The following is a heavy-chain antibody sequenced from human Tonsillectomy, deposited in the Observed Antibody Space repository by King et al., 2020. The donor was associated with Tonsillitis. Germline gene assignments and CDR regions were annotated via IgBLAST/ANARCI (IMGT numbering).Heavy chain of an antibody. Sequence: VQLQESGPGLVKPSETLSLTCTVSGGSISGYYWTWIRQPPGKGLEWIGYIYYTGITNYNPSLKSRVTISLDTSRNQFSLRLTSVTAADTAVYYCAREVVGASTNWFDPWGQGTLVTVSS. CDR2: IYYTGIT. CDR1: GGSISGYY. J-gene: IGHJ5*02. V-gene: IGHV4-59*01. CDR3: AREVVGASTNWFDP. D-gene: IGHD2-15*01.